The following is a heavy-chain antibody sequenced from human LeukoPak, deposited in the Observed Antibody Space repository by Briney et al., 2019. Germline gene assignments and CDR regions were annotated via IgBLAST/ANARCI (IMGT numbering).Heavy chain of an antibody. CDR2: IYYTGST. CDR3: ARGRYGGGWYDY. CDR1: GGSIDTYY. J-gene: IGHJ4*02. Sequence: PSETLSLTCTVSGGSIDTYYWTWIRQPPGKGLEYIAYIYYTGSTDYNPPFTSRARISLDTSKHQFSLVLNSVTAADTAVYYCARGRYGGGWYDYWGQGTLVTVSS. D-gene: IGHD6-19*01. V-gene: IGHV4-59*01.